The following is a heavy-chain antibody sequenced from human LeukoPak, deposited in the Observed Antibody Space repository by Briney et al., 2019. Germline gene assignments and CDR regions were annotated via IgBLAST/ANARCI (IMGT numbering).Heavy chain of an antibody. J-gene: IGHJ4*02. D-gene: IGHD3-10*01. Sequence: SVKVSCKASGGTFSSYAISWVRQAPGQGLEWMGGIIPIFGTANYAQKFQGRVTITTDESTSTAYMELSSLRSEDTAVYYCARYYGSGSPFDYWGQGTLVTVS. CDR2: IIPIFGTA. CDR1: GGTFSSYA. CDR3: ARYYGSGSPFDY. V-gene: IGHV1-69*05.